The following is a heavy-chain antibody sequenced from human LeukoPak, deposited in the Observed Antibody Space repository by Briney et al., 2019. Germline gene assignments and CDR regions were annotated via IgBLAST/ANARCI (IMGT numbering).Heavy chain of an antibody. CDR2: ISGSGDGT. V-gene: IGHV3-23*01. Sequence: GGSLRLSCAASGFTISNYAMSWVRQAPGKGLEWVSAISGSGDGTYSADSVKGRFTISRDNSKNTLYLQMNSLRAEDTAVYYCAKPFYSGYDSHFDYWGQGTLVTVSS. D-gene: IGHD5-12*01. CDR3: AKPFYSGYDSHFDY. CDR1: GFTISNYA. J-gene: IGHJ4*02.